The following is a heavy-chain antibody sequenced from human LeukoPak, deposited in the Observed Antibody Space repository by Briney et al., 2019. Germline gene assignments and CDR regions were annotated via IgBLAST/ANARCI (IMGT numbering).Heavy chain of an antibody. V-gene: IGHV1-18*01. J-gene: IGHJ4*02. Sequence: ASVKVSCKASGGTFSNYGFNWVRQAPGQGLEWMGWISAYNGNTNYAQKLQGRVTMTTDTSTSTAYMELRSLRSDDTAVYYCARDPSAYYYDSSGYYAYFDYWGQGTLVTVSS. CDR2: ISAYNGNT. CDR3: ARDPSAYYYDSSGYYAYFDY. D-gene: IGHD3-22*01. CDR1: GGTFSNYG.